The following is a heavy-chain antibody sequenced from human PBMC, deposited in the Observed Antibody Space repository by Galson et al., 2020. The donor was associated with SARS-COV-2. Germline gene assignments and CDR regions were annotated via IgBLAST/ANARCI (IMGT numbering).Heavy chain of an antibody. CDR1: GDSISSSTYF. CDR2: IYYTGST. V-gene: IGHV4-39*07. Sequence: SETLSLTCTVSGDSISSSTYFWRWIRQPQGKGLEWIGSIYYTGSTYSNPSLKSRVTISVDTSKNHFSLNLGSVTAADTAFYYCARGLTYWGQGTLVTVSS. CDR3: ARGLTY. J-gene: IGHJ4*02. D-gene: IGHD2-21*02.